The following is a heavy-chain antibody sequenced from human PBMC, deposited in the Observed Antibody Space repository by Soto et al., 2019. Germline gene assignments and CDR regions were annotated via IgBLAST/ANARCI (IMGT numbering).Heavy chain of an antibody. J-gene: IGHJ4*02. Sequence: SETLSLTCTVSGDSITSNSYFWAWIRQPPGKGLEWIGSIYYSGTTYYNPSLKSRVTISVDRSKNQLSLKLSSVTAADTAVYYWARHFSVDYFHYWGQGARVTVS. CDR2: IYYSGTT. CDR1: GDSITSNSYF. V-gene: IGHV4-39*01. CDR3: ARHFSVDYFHY.